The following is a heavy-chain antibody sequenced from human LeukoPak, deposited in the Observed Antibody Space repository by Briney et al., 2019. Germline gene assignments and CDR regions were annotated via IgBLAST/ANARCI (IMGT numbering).Heavy chain of an antibody. CDR1: GFTFNNYV. CDR2: ITDSSTST. D-gene: IGHD7-27*01. V-gene: IGHV3-23*01. Sequence: PGGSLRLSCAASGFTFNNYVMNWVRQAPGKGLEWVSAITDSSTSTYYADSVKGRFTISRDNSKNTLFLQMNSLRAEDTAVYYCAKDGGLWVSAHWGDSWGRGTLVTVSS. CDR3: AKDGGLWVSAHWGDS. J-gene: IGHJ4*02.